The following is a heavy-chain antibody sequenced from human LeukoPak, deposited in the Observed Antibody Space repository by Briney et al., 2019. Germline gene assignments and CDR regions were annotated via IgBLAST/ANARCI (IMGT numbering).Heavy chain of an antibody. V-gene: IGHV1-2*02. J-gene: IGHJ5*02. CDR2: INPNSGGT. CDR1: GYTFTGYY. CDR3: ARDFQRGQQLVHWFDP. D-gene: IGHD6-13*01. Sequence: ASVKVSCKASGYTFTGYYMHWVRQAPGQGLEWMGWINPNSGGTNYAQKFQGRVTMTRDTSISTAYMELSRLRSDDTAVYYCARDFQRGQQLVHWFDPWGQGTLVTVSS.